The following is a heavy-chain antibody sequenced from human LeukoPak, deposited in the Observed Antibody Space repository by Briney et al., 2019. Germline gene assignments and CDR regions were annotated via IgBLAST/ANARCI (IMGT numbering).Heavy chain of an antibody. D-gene: IGHD6-19*01. J-gene: IGHJ5*02. CDR3: ARDLAVAGTGWFDP. Sequence: LASRVAGFTLSRYSTDWDRQVPGKWLGWVAVIPYVGSNKYYADSVKGRFTISRDNSKNTLYLQMNSLRAEDTAVYYCARDLAVAGTGWFDPWGQGTLVTVSS. CDR2: IPYVGSNK. V-gene: IGHV3-30*04. CDR1: GFTLSRYS.